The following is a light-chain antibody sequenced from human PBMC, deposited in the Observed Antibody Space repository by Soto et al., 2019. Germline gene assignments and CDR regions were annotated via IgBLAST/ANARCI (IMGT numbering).Light chain of an antibody. CDR2: AAS. V-gene: IGKV3-20*01. CDR3: KQCGSSPWT. Sequence: EVVWTQSPGTLSFSTGRSATLSCRASPSVSSYYLACYQQKPGQAPRLLIYAASSSATGIPDRFSGGGSGTDFTLTISILEPEDFAVYYWKQCGSSPWTLGQGTKQDIK. J-gene: IGKJ1*01. CDR1: PSVSSYY.